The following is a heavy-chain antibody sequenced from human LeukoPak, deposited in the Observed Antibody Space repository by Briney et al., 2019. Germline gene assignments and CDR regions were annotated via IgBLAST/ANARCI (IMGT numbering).Heavy chain of an antibody. CDR3: ARADSSGYYHDY. CDR1: GGSISSYY. J-gene: IGHJ4*02. V-gene: IGHV4-59*12. CDR2: IYYSGST. Sequence: SETLSLTCTVSGGSISSYYWSWIRQPPGKGLEWIGYIYYSGSTNYNPSLKSRVTISVDTSKNQFSLKLSSVTAADTAVYYCARADSSGYYHDYWGQGTLVTVSS. D-gene: IGHD3-22*01.